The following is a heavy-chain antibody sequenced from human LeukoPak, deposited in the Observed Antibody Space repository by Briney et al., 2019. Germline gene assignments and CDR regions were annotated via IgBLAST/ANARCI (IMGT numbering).Heavy chain of an antibody. CDR3: DRSRIEYYYDSSGYYPYYYYYYMDV. D-gene: IGHD3-22*01. CDR2: INPSGGST. CDR1: GYTFTSYY. J-gene: IGHJ6*03. Sequence: ASVKVSCKASGYTFTSYYMHWGRQAPGQGLECMGIINPSGGSTSYAETFTGRVNMTRDTSTSTVYMEMNSLRSEDTAVYYCDRSRIEYYYDSSGYYPYYYYYYMDVWGKGTTVTVSS. V-gene: IGHV1-46*03.